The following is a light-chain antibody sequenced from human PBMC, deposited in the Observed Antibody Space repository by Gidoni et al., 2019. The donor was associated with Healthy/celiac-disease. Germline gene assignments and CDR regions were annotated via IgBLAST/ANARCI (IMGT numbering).Light chain of an antibody. CDR2: GAS. J-gene: IGKJ3*01. Sequence: EIVLTQSPGTLSLSPGERATLYCRASQSVSSCYLAWYQQKPGQAPRLLIYGASSRATGLPDRFSGSVSGTDFTLPISRLAPEYFAVYYCQPYGSSPLPFXPXTKVXIK. V-gene: IGKV3-20*01. CDR1: QSVSSCY. CDR3: QPYGSSPLP.